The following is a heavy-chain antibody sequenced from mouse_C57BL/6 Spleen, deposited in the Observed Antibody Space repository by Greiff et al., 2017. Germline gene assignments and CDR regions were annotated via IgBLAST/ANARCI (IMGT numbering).Heavy chain of an antibody. CDR3: AREGWQYYFDY. CDR2: IHPNSGST. D-gene: IGHD3-3*01. J-gene: IGHJ2*01. V-gene: IGHV1-64*01. Sequence: QVQLKQPGAELVKPGASVKLSCKASGYTFTSYWMHWVKQRPGQGLEWIGMIHPNSGSTNYNEKFKSKATLTVDKSSSTAYMQRSSLASDDSAFYYCAREGWQYYFDYWGQGTTLTVSS. CDR1: GYTFTSYW.